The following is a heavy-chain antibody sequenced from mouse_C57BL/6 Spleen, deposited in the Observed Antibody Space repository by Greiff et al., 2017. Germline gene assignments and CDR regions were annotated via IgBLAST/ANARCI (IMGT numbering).Heavy chain of an antibody. V-gene: IGHV1-81*01. D-gene: IGHD2-4*01. J-gene: IGHJ4*01. CDR3: ARWDYDGYYAMDY. Sequence: LVESGAELARPGASVKLSCKASGYTFTSYGISWVKQRTGQGLEWIGEIYPRSGNTYYNEKFKGKATLTADKSSSTAYMELRSLTSEDSAVYFCARWDYDGYYAMDYWGQGTSVTVSS. CDR2: IYPRSGNT. CDR1: GYTFTSYG.